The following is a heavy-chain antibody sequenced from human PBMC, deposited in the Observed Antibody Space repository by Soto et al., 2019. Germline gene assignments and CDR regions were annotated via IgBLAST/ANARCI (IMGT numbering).Heavy chain of an antibody. CDR2: IYYSGST. CDR3: ARMAYCSSTSCYVSWFDP. V-gene: IGHV4-59*01. CDR1: GGSISSYY. J-gene: IGHJ5*02. D-gene: IGHD2-2*01. Sequence: KPSETLSLTCTVSGGSISSYYWSWIRQPPGKGLEWIGYIYYSGSTNYNPSLKSRVTISVDTSKNQFSLKLSSVTTADTAVYYCARMAYCSSTSCYVSWFDPWGQGTLVTVSS.